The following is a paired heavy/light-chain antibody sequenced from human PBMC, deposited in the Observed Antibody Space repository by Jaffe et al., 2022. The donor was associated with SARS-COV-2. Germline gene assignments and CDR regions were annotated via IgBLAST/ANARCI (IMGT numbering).Light chain of an antibody. CDR1: QSVSTY. V-gene: IGKV3-11*01. CDR2: DAS. CDR3: QQRSNWLS. Sequence: EIVLTQSPATLSFSPGERATLSCRASQSVSTYLAWYQQKPGQTPRLLIYDASNRAPGVPARFSGSGSGTDFTLTISSLEPEDFAVYYCQQRSNWLSFGGGTKVEIK. J-gene: IGKJ4*01.
Heavy chain of an antibody. D-gene: IGHD6-13*01. V-gene: IGHV3-49*04. CDR2: IRSKAYGGTT. J-gene: IGHJ4*02. CDR3: LIAAVLNEY. Sequence: EVQLVESGGGLVQPGRSLRLSCTASGSNFGDYAINWVRQAPGKGLEWVGFIRSKAYGGTTEYAASVKGRFSISRDDSKSIAYVQMNSLKTEDTAVYYCLIAAVLNEYWGQGTLVTVSS. CDR1: GSNFGDYA.